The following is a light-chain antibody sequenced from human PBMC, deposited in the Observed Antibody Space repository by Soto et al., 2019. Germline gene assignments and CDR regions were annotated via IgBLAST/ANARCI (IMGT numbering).Light chain of an antibody. Sequence: DIQMTQSPSTLSASVGDRVTITCRASRSISNWLAWYQQRPGIAPKLLIYAASTLESGVPSRFSATVSGTEFSLTITSLQPEDFATYYCQQLFDSPITFGQGTRLEIK. V-gene: IGKV1-5*01. J-gene: IGKJ5*01. CDR1: RSISNW. CDR2: AAS. CDR3: QQLFDSPIT.